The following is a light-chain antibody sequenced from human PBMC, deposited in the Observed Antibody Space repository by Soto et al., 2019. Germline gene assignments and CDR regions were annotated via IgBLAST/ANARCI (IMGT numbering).Light chain of an antibody. V-gene: IGKV1-33*01. J-gene: IGKJ4*01. CDR1: QDINTY. CDR3: QQYGNVPLT. Sequence: DIQMTQSPSSLSASVGDRVTITCQASQDINTYLNWYQQKPGKAPKLMIYDASNLETGVPSTFIGGGSGTDFTFTISSLQPEDIATYYCQQYGNVPLTFGGGTTVEIK. CDR2: DAS.